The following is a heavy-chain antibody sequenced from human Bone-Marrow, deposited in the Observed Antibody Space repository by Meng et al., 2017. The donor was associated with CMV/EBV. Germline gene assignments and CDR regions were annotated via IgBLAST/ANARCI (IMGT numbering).Heavy chain of an antibody. CDR2: INPNSGGT. V-gene: IGHV1-2*02. CDR1: GYTFTGYY. J-gene: IGHJ6*02. CDR3: ARDSKGTASGYYYGMNV. D-gene: IGHD3-10*01. Sequence: ASVKVSCKASGYTFTGYYMHWVRQAPGQGLEWMGWINPNSGGTNYAQKFQGRVTMTTDTCKSTAYMELRSLRSYETAVYYCARDSKGTASGYYYGMNVWGRATSATFPS.